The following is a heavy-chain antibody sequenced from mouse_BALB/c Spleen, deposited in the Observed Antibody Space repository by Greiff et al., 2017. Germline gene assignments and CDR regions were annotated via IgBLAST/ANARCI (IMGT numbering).Heavy chain of an antibody. CDR1: GFNIKDTY. J-gene: IGHJ2*01. V-gene: IGHV14-3*02. CDR2: IDPANGNT. CDR3: ALITTVVATDY. Sequence: VQLQQSGAELVKPGASVKLSCTASGFNIKDTYMHWVKQRPEQGLEWIGRIDPANGNTKYDPKFQGKATITADTSSNTAYLQLSSLTSEDTAVYYCALITTVVATDYWGQGTTLTVSS. D-gene: IGHD1-1*01.